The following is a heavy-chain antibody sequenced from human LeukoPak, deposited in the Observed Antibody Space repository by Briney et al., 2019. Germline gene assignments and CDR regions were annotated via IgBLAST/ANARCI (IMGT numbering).Heavy chain of an antibody. V-gene: IGHV3-66*01. CDR2: IYSGGST. J-gene: IGHJ4*02. D-gene: IGHD2-15*01. CDR3: ARDHGGYHDY. CDR1: GFTFSTYT. Sequence: PGGSLRLSCAASGFTFSTYTMNWVRQAPGKGLEWVSVIYSGGSTYYADSVKGRFTISRDNSKNTLYLQMNSLRAEDTAVYYCARDHGGYHDYWGQGTLVTVSS.